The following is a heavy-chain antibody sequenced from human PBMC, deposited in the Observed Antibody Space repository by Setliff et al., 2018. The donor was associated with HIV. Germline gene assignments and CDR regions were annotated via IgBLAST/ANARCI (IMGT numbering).Heavy chain of an antibody. V-gene: IGHV4-34*01. CDR1: GGSFSGHY. CDR3: ARGQEDKGYNGNYFYYFYMDV. Sequence: PSETLSLTCAVYGGSFSGHYWTWIRQPPGKGLEWIGEINHSGNTTYNPSLKRRVTMSLDKSKNQFSLKVTSVTAADTAVYFCARGQEDKGYNGNYFYYFYMDVWGKGTTVTVSS. CDR2: INHSGNT. D-gene: IGHD1-20*01. J-gene: IGHJ6*03.